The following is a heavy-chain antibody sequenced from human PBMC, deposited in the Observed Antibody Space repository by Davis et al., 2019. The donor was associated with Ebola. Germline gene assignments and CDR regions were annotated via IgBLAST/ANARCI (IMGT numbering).Heavy chain of an antibody. V-gene: IGHV3-48*02. J-gene: IGHJ4*02. CDR3: VRDYLFAFDS. CDR2: INTRGDTR. D-gene: IGHD3-10*02. Sequence: GESLKISCVPSGFTFSSYSFNWLRQTPGKGLEWIAHINTRGDTRVYADSVRGRFTISRDDAANSLSLQMDSLKHEDTAVYYCVRDYLFAFDSWGQGTPVTVSS. CDR1: GFTFSSYS.